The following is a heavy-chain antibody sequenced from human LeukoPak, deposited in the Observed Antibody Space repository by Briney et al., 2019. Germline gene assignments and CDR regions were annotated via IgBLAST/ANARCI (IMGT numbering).Heavy chain of an antibody. CDR3: AKSPNVRAIDYAALDF. Sequence: PGGSLRLSCAASGFTFSSYATGWVRQAPGKGLEWVSDISGSGYTTYYAESVKGRFTISRDNSKNTMYLQMNSLRVEDTAVYHCAKSPNVRAIDYAALDFWGQGTMVTVSS. D-gene: IGHD4-17*01. J-gene: IGHJ3*01. CDR2: ISGSGYTT. CDR1: GFTFSSYA. V-gene: IGHV3-23*01.